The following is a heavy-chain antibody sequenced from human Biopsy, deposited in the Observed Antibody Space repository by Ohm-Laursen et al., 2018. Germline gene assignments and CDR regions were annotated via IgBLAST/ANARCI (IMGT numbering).Heavy chain of an antibody. CDR2: INPSGSTT. D-gene: IGHD6-19*01. Sequence: ASVKVSCKTSGYTFTDYFLHWVRQAPGQGLEWMGMINPSGSTTSYPQIFQGRVTMTRDTSKSTVYMELSSLRSADTAVYFCARNTGWYGDLYYFDYWGQGTLVTVSS. J-gene: IGHJ4*02. V-gene: IGHV1-46*01. CDR3: ARNTGWYGDLYYFDY. CDR1: GYTFTDYF.